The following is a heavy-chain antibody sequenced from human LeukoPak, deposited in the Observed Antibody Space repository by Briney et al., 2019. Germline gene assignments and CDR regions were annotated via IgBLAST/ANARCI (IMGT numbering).Heavy chain of an antibody. CDR3: VKEEDALNI. Sequence: GRSLRLSCAASGFTFDDYAMHWVRQAPGKGLEWVSGISWNSGSIGYADSVKGRFTISRDNSKNTLYLQMNNLRADDTAVYYCVKEEDALNIWGQGTMVTVSS. CDR2: ISWNSGSI. V-gene: IGHV3-9*01. CDR1: GFTFDDYA. J-gene: IGHJ3*02.